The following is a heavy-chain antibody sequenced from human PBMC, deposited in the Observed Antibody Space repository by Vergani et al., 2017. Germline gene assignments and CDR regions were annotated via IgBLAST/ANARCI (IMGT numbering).Heavy chain of an antibody. J-gene: IGHJ4*02. D-gene: IGHD2-8*01. CDR1: GFSVNSHPMR. CDR2: IDWDDDK. V-gene: IGHV2-70*04. Sequence: QVTLKESGPALVKPTQTLTLTCTLSGFSVNSHPMRVIWIRQPPGKALEWLARIDWDDDKFYDRSLKTRFTISKDTSKNQVVLRMTNMDPVDTAMYYCARRGIGYCTNGVCYTGFDYWGQGTLVTVSS. CDR3: ARRGIGYCTNGVCYTGFDY.